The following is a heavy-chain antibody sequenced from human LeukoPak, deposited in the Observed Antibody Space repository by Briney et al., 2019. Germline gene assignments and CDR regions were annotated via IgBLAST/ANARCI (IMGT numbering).Heavy chain of an antibody. V-gene: IGHV3-30-3*01. Sequence: GDSLRLSCTASDFTFSTYWVHWVRQAPGKGLEWVAVISYDGSNKYYADSVKGRFTISRDNSKNTLYLQMNSLRAEDTAVYYCASGAYSYYDILTDYWGQGTLVTVSS. CDR3: ASGAYSYYDILTDY. CDR1: DFTFSTYW. J-gene: IGHJ4*02. D-gene: IGHD3-9*01. CDR2: ISYDGSNK.